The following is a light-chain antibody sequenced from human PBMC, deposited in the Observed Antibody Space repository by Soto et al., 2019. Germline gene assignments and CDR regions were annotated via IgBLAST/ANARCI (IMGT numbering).Light chain of an antibody. J-gene: IGKJ2*01. CDR3: QQYDGYPKT. Sequence: DIQRTQYTSTLLASVEDRVTLAGRASQSISGWLAWYQQKPGKAPKILIYDASSLKSGVPSRFSGSGSGTEFTLTISSLQADDFATYYCQQYDGYPKTFGQGTKVDIK. CDR2: DAS. V-gene: IGKV1-5*01. CDR1: QSISGW.